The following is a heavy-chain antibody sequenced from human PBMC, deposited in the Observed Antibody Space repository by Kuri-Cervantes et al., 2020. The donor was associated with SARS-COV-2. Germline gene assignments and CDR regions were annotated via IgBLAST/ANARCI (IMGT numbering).Heavy chain of an antibody. V-gene: IGHV4-59*01. J-gene: IGHJ3*02. CDR2: IYYSGST. Sequence: GSLRLSCAGSGGSISSYYWRWIRQPPGKGLEWIGYIYYSGSTNSNPSLKGRVTISVDTSKNQFSLKLSSVTAADTAVYYCARDGSVARYPRTAFDIWGQGTTVTVSS. CDR1: GGSISSYY. D-gene: IGHD6-19*01. CDR3: ARDGSVARYPRTAFDI.